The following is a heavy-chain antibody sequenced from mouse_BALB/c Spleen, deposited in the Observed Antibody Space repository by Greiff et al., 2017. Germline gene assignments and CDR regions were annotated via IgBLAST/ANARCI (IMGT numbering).Heavy chain of an antibody. CDR1: GFTFSSFG. CDR2: ISSGSSTI. CDR3: ARPARGFFDY. D-gene: IGHD3-1*01. Sequence: EVKLMESGGGLVQPGGSRKLSCAASGFTFSSFGMHWVRQAPEKGLEWVAYISSGSSTIYYADTVKGRFTISRDNPKNTLFLQMTSLRSEDTAMYYCARPARGFFDYWGQGTTLTVSS. J-gene: IGHJ2*01. V-gene: IGHV5-17*02.